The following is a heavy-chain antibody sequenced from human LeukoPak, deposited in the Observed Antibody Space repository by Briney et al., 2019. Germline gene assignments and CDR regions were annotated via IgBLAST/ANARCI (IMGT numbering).Heavy chain of an antibody. CDR3: ARSSYSSSSSV. CDR2: INSDGSEG. J-gene: IGHJ3*01. V-gene: IGHV3-7*03. D-gene: IGHD6-6*01. CDR1: GFTFSGFW. Sequence: SGGSLRRSCAVSGFTFSGFWMSWSRQAPGKGLEWVASINSDGSEGYYADVVKGRFTISRDNAKNSLYLQINSLRAEDTAVYYCARSSYSSSSSVWGQGTMVTVSS.